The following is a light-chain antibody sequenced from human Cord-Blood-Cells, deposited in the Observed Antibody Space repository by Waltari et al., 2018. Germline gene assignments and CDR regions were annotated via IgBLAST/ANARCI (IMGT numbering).Light chain of an antibody. CDR1: QGISSY. J-gene: IGKJ1*01. CDR3: QHYYSYPRT. Sequence: AIRMTQSPSSFSASTGDRVTITCRASQGISSYLAWYQQKPGKGPKLLIYAASTLQSGVPSRFSCSGSGTDLNLTISCLQSEDFATYYCQHYYSYPRTFGQGTKVEIK. V-gene: IGKV1-8*01. CDR2: AAS.